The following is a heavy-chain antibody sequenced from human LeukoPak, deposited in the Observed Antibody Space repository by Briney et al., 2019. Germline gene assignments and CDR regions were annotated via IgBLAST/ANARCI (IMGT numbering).Heavy chain of an antibody. CDR3: TRHPIAAAGNRDTFDI. CDR1: GFTFSSYA. D-gene: IGHD6-13*01. CDR2: ISGSGGST. V-gene: IGHV3-23*01. Sequence: GGSLRLSCAASGFTFSSYAMSWVRQAPGKGLEWVSAISGSGGSTYYADSVKGRFTISRDDSKNTAYLQMNSLKTEDTAVYYCTRHPIAAAGNRDTFDIWGQGTMVTVSS. J-gene: IGHJ3*02.